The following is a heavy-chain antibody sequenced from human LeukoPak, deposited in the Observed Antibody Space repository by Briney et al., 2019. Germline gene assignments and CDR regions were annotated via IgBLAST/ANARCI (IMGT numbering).Heavy chain of an antibody. D-gene: IGHD2-2*01. Sequence: LSETLSLTCAVSGYSISSGYYWGWIRQPPGKGLEWIGSIYHSGSTYYNPSLKSRVTISVDTSKNQFSLKLSSVTAADTAVYYCARQVPAAPPYYYYMDVWGKGTTVTVSS. J-gene: IGHJ6*03. CDR1: GYSISSGYY. CDR3: ARQVPAAPPYYYYMDV. V-gene: IGHV4-38-2*01. CDR2: IYHSGST.